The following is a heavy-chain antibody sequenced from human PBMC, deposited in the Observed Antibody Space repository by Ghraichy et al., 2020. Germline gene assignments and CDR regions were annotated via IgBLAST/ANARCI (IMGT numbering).Heavy chain of an antibody. D-gene: IGHD4-23*01. Sequence: SVKVSCKASGGTFSSYAISWVRQAPGQGLEWMGRIIPILGIANYAQKFQGRVTITADKSTSTAYMELSSLRSEDTAVYYCARDGPGGNCLLALGGWGQGTLVTVSS. J-gene: IGHJ1*01. CDR1: GGTFSSYA. CDR2: IIPILGIA. CDR3: ARDGPGGNCLLALGG. V-gene: IGHV1-69*04.